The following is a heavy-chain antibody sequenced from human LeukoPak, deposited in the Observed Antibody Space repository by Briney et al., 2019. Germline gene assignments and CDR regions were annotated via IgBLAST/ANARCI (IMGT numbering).Heavy chain of an antibody. Sequence: GGSLRLSCAASGFTFSDYWIHWVRQAPGKGLVWVSRINTDGSITYYADSVKGRFTISRDNSKNTLYLQMNSLRTEDTAVYYCAKRDILTGYFDYWGQGTLVTVSS. CDR3: AKRDILTGYFDY. D-gene: IGHD3-9*01. CDR2: INTDGSIT. CDR1: GFTFSDYW. J-gene: IGHJ4*02. V-gene: IGHV3-74*01.